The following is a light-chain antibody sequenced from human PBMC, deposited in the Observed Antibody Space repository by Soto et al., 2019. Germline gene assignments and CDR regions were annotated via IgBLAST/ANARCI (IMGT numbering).Light chain of an antibody. CDR1: QDIRSD. CDR2: DAS. CDR3: QQYNSYPWT. Sequence: AIQMTQSPSSLSASVGDTVTITCRASQDIRSDLGWYQQKPGTAPKLLIYDASTLEGGVPSRFSGSGSGTEFTLTISSLQPDDFATYYCQQYNSYPWTFGQGTKVDIK. J-gene: IGKJ1*01. V-gene: IGKV1-13*02.